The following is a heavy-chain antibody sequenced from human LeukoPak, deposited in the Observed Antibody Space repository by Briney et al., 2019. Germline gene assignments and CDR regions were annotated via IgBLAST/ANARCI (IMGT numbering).Heavy chain of an antibody. CDR2: ISGSGGST. V-gene: IGHV3-23*01. CDR3: ANLNSFKNFDY. J-gene: IGHJ4*02. Sequence: GGSLRLSCAASGVTFSSYAMSWVHQAPGKGLEWVSAISGSGGSTYYADSVKGRFTISRDNSKNTLYLQMNSLRAEDTAVYYCANLNSFKNFDYWGQGTLVTVSS. D-gene: IGHD5-18*01. CDR1: GVTFSSYA.